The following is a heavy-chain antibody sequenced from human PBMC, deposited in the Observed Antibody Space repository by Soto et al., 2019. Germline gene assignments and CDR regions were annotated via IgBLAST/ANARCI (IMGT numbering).Heavy chain of an antibody. Sequence: SETLSLTCTVSGGSVSSINNYWSWIRQPPGKGLEWIGYIYSSGDTDYNPSLRSRVTISLDTSKNQFSLKLSSVTAADTAVYYCARVSHYYDSSGYLVDYWGQGTLVTVS. V-gene: IGHV4-61*01. CDR2: IYSSGDT. CDR3: ARVSHYYDSSGYLVDY. CDR1: GGSVSSINNY. J-gene: IGHJ4*02. D-gene: IGHD3-22*01.